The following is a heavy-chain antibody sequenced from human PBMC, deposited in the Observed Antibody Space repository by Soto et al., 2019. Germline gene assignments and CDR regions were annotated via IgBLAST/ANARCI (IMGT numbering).Heavy chain of an antibody. D-gene: IGHD3-22*01. Sequence: EVQLVESGGGLVKPGGSLRLSCAASGFTFSSYSMNWVRQAPGKGLEWVSSISSSSSYIYYADSVKGRFTISRDNAKNALYLQMNSLRAEDTAVYYCARDQSRHWEYDSSGYSGLDYWGQGTLVTVSS. CDR3: ARDQSRHWEYDSSGYSGLDY. J-gene: IGHJ4*02. CDR1: GFTFSSYS. CDR2: ISSSSSYI. V-gene: IGHV3-21*01.